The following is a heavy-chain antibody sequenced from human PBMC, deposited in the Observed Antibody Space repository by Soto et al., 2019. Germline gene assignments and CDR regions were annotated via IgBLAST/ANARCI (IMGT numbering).Heavy chain of an antibody. V-gene: IGHV1-18*01. CDR1: GYTFTSYG. CDR3: ARDGGYGLIDY. CDR2: INAYNGNT. J-gene: IGHJ4*02. Sequence: QVQLVQSGAEVKKPGASVKVSCKASGYTFTSYGISWVRQAPGHGLEWMGWINAYNGNTNYAQKLQGRVTMTTDTTTSTVYMELRSLRSHDTAVYYCARDGGYGLIDYWGQGTLVTVSS. D-gene: IGHD5-18*01.